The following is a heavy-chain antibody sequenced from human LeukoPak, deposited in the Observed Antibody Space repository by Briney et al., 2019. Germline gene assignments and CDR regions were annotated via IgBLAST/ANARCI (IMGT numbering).Heavy chain of an antibody. CDR2: IYYSGST. Sequence: SEILSLTCTVSGASISSYYWSWIRQPPGKGLEWIGYIYYSGSTNYNPSLKSRVTISLDTSKNQFSLKLSSVTAADTAVYYCASWMTPQYFQHWGQGTLVTVSS. D-gene: IGHD1-1*01. V-gene: IGHV4-59*08. CDR1: GASISSYY. J-gene: IGHJ1*01. CDR3: ASWMTPQYFQH.